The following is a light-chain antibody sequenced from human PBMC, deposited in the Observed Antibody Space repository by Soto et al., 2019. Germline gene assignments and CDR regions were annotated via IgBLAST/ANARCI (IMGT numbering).Light chain of an antibody. V-gene: IGLV2-14*01. CDR1: SSDVGFYNY. J-gene: IGLJ1*01. Sequence: QSALTQPASVSGSPGKSITISCTGTSSDVGFYNYVSWYQQHPGKAPKLMIYEVSNRPSGVSNRFSGSKSGNTASLTISGLQAEDETDYYCSSFTRTNTLVFGTGTKLTVL. CDR2: EVS. CDR3: SSFTRTNTLV.